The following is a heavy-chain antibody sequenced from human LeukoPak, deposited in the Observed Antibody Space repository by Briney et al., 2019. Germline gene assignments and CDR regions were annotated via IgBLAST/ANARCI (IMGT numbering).Heavy chain of an antibody. D-gene: IGHD3-22*01. CDR3: ARLGYYYDSSGCFDY. CDR2: IIPIFGTA. J-gene: IGHJ4*02. CDR1: GGTFSSYA. Sequence: SVKVSCKASGGTFSSYATSWVRQAPGQGLEWMGGIIPIFGTANYAQKFQGRVTITADESTSTAYMELSSLRSEDTAVYYCARLGYYYDSSGCFDYWGQGTLVTVSS. V-gene: IGHV1-69*13.